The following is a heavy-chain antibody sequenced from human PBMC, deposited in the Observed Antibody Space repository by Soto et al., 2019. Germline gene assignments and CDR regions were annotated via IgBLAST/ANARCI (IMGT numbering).Heavy chain of an antibody. Sequence: PGGSLRLSCAASGFTFSSYWMSWVRQAPGKGLEWVANIKQDGSEKYYVDSVKGRFTISRDNAKNSLYLQMNSLRAEDTAVYYCARDYSGSYYYYGMDVWGQGTTVTVSS. CDR1: GFTFSSYW. CDR3: ARDYSGSYYYYGMDV. J-gene: IGHJ6*02. V-gene: IGHV3-7*03. CDR2: IKQDGSEK. D-gene: IGHD1-26*01.